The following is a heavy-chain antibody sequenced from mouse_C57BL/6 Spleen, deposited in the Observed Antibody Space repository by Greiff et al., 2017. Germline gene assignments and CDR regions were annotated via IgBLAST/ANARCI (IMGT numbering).Heavy chain of an antibody. Sequence: QVQLKESGAELARPGASVKLSCKASGYTFPSYGISWVKQRTGQGLEWIGEIYPRSGNTYYNEKFKGKATLNADKSSSTAYMELRSLPSEDSAVYFCAISEWLLRNAMDYWGQGTSVTVSS. CDR3: AISEWLLRNAMDY. D-gene: IGHD2-3*01. CDR1: GYTFPSYG. V-gene: IGHV1-81*01. CDR2: IYPRSGNT. J-gene: IGHJ4*01.